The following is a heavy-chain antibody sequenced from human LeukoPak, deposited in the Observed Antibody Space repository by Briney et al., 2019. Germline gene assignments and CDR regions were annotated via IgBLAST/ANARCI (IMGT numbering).Heavy chain of an antibody. CDR2: MNSDGSHI. V-gene: IGHV3-48*02. Sequence: GGSLRLSCAASGFTFTDYSMNWVRQAPGKGLEWVSSMNSDGSHIYHAGSVEGRFTISRDNARSSLYLQMNGLRDEDTAVYYCARGSFGVFDYWGQGILVTVSS. J-gene: IGHJ4*02. CDR3: ARGSFGVFDY. D-gene: IGHD3-10*01. CDR1: GFTFTDYS.